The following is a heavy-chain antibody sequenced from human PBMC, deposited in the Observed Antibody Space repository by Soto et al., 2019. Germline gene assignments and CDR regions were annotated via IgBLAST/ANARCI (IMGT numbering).Heavy chain of an antibody. Sequence: ASVKVSCKASGYTFTSYGISWVRQAPGQGLEWMGWISAYNGNTNYAQKLQGRVTMTTDTSTSTAYMELRSLRSDDTAVYYCARDRGLTMTTVTTVDYWGQGTLVTVSS. CDR1: GYTFTSYG. J-gene: IGHJ4*02. V-gene: IGHV1-18*01. CDR3: ARDRGLTMTTVTTVDY. D-gene: IGHD4-17*01. CDR2: ISAYNGNT.